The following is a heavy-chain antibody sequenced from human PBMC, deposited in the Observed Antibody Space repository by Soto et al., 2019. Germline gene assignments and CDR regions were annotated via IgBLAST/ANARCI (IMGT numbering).Heavy chain of an antibody. CDR1: GGSMSSYY. CDR3: ARVHVMVVAGSTFDY. J-gene: IGHJ4*01. CDR2: ISYSGSI. D-gene: IGHD6-19*01. V-gene: IGHV4-59*08. Sequence: SETLSLTCTVSGGSMSSYYWTWLRQSPGRGLEWIGYISYSGSIYYNPSLKSRITISVDTSNNQFSLKLTSVTAADTAVYYCARVHVMVVAGSTFDYWGHVTLVTVSS.